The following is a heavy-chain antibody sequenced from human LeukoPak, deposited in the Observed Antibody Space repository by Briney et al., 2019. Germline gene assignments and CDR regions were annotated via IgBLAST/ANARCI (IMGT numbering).Heavy chain of an antibody. J-gene: IGHJ5*02. D-gene: IGHD1-1*01. CDR1: GGSFSGYY. Sequence: PSETLSLTCAVYGGSFSGYYWNWIRQPPGKGLEWIGEVNHSGSTNYNPSLKSRVTISLDTSKNQFSLKLTSVTAVDTALYYCATRNARRAPNWFDPWGQGTLVTVSS. CDR3: ATRNARRAPNWFDP. V-gene: IGHV4-34*01. CDR2: VNHSGST.